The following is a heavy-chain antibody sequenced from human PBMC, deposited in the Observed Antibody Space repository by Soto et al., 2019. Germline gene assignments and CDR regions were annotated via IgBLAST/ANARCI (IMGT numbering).Heavy chain of an antibody. CDR3: AKAVVLATTTYYYMDV. V-gene: IGHV3-23*01. CDR2: ISGSGGST. CDR1: GFTFSSYA. Sequence: GGSLRLSCTASGFTFSSYAMSWVRQAPGKGLEWVSAISGSGGSTYYADSVKGRFTISRDNSKNTLYLQMNSLRAEDTAVYFCAKAVVLATTTYYYMDVWGKGTTVTVSS. D-gene: IGHD2-15*01. J-gene: IGHJ6*03.